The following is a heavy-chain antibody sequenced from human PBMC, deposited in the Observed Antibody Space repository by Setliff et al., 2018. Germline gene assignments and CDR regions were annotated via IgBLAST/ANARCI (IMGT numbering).Heavy chain of an antibody. CDR2: IRDKYNSYAI. CDR1: GFIFSGSA. J-gene: IGHJ4*02. CDR3: TRRSANSSAD. V-gene: IGHV3-73*01. Sequence: PGGSLRFSCAASGFIFSGSAIHWVRQASGKGLEWVGRIRDKYNSYAIAYAASVEGRFTISRDDSKNMAYLQMNSLRTEDTAVYYCTRRSANSSADWGQGTLVTVSS. D-gene: IGHD6-19*01.